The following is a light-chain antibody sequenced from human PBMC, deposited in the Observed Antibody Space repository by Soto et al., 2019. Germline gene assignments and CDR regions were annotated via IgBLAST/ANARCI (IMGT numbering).Light chain of an antibody. J-gene: IGKJ4*01. CDR1: QSVSSN. CDR3: QQYHDWVT. CDR2: GAS. V-gene: IGKV3D-15*01. Sequence: ETVMTQSPGTLSVSPGESATVSCGTSQSVSSNLAWYQQKPGQAPRLLIYGASTRATGIPARFSGSGSGTEFTLTISYLRPEDSAVYFCQQYHDWVTFGGGTRVEI.